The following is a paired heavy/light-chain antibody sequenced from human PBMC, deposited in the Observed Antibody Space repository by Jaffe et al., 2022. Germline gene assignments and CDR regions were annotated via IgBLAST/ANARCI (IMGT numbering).Heavy chain of an antibody. D-gene: IGHD5-18*01. V-gene: IGHV1-2*06. Sequence: QVQLVQSGAEVKTPGASVIISCKASGYTFTGSSMQWVRQAPGQGLEWMGRIDPNSGGANYAQNFQGRVTMTWDTSITTAYMELSRLTSDDSAVYYCARNLRYAFDYWGQGTLVTVSS. CDR3: ARNLRYAFDY. J-gene: IGHJ4*02. CDR2: IDPNSGGA. CDR1: GYTFTGSS.
Light chain of an antibody. CDR1: SSDVGGYNY. V-gene: IGLV2-8*01. CDR2: EVS. Sequence: QSALTQPPSASGSPGQSVTISCTGSSSDVGGYNYVSWYQQHPGKAPKVMIYEVSKRPSGVPDRFSGSKSANTASLTVSGLQAEDEADYYCSSYAGSNKWVFGGGTKLTVL. CDR3: SSYAGSNKWV. J-gene: IGLJ3*02.